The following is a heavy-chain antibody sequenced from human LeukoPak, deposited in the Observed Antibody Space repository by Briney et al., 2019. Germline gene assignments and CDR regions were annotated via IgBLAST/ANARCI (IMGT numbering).Heavy chain of an antibody. J-gene: IGHJ3*02. CDR1: GDSISGYY. CDR3: AREGSITGTTMEAFDI. Sequence: SETLSLTCTVSGDSISGYYWSWIRQPPGKGLEWIGYIYYSGSTYYNPSLKSRVTISVDTSKNQFSLKLSSVTAADTAVYYCAREGSITGTTMEAFDIWGQGTMVTVSS. CDR2: IYYSGST. D-gene: IGHD1-7*01. V-gene: IGHV4-30-4*01.